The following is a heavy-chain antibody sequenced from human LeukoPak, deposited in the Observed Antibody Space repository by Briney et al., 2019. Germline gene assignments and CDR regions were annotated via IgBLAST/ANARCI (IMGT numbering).Heavy chain of an antibody. CDR1: GYTFTDYY. CDR2: INPNRGGA. V-gene: IGHV1-2*02. CDR3: ASGGFGELVYEIYDYYYYYMDV. D-gene: IGHD3-10*01. Sequence: ASVKVSSKASGYTFTDYYMHWVRQAPGQGREWMGWINPNRGGANYAQRFQGRVAMTRDTSITTAYMELSRLRSDDTAVYYCASGGFGELVYEIYDYYYYYMDVWGKGTTVTVSS. J-gene: IGHJ6*03.